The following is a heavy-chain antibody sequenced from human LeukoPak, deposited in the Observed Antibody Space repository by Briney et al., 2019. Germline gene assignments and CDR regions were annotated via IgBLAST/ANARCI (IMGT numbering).Heavy chain of an antibody. CDR2: ISYSVTT. CDR1: GASISSGDYC. Sequence: PSETLCLSCAGSGASISSGDYCWGWLRQPPGKGMQWIGYISYSVTTYSDPLLESLPTSSEKTTKNQFSLRLRFVTAATPAAYYCARGLNYFDDWGQGTLVTVSS. V-gene: IGHV4-30-4*02. CDR3: ARGLNYFDD. J-gene: IGHJ4*02.